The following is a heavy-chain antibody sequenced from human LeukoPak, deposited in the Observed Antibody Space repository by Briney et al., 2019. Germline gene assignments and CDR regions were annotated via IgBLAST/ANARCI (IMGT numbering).Heavy chain of an antibody. CDR3: ARRKRYFDWLPFDY. CDR2: INHSGST. J-gene: IGHJ4*02. D-gene: IGHD3-9*01. V-gene: IGHV4-34*01. Sequence: SETLSLTCAVYGGSFSGYYWSWIRQPPGKGLEWIGEINHSGSTNYNPSLKSRVTISVDTSKNQFSLKLSSVTAADTAVHYCARRKRYFDWLPFDYWGQGTLVTVSS. CDR1: GGSFSGYY.